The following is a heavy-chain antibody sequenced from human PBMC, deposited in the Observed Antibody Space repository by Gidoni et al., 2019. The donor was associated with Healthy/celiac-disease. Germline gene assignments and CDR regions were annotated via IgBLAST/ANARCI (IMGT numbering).Heavy chain of an antibody. V-gene: IGHV4-4*02. CDR1: GGSISSSNW. CDR2: ISHSGSH. D-gene: IGHD2-2*01. J-gene: IGHJ6*02. Sequence: QVQLQESGPGLVKPSGTLSLTCAVSGGSISSSNWWSWVRQPPGKGLEWIGEISHSGSHNYNPSLKSRVTISVDKSKNQFSLKLSSVTAADTAVYYCARVRIVVVPAAMGGDYYYGMDVWGQGTTVTVSS. CDR3: ARVRIVVVPAAMGGDYYYGMDV.